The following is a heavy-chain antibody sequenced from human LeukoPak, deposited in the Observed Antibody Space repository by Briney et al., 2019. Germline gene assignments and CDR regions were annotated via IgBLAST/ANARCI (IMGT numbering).Heavy chain of an antibody. J-gene: IGHJ4*02. CDR2: IDPNSGGT. Sequence: ASVKVSCKASGYTFIGYYMHWVRQAPGQGLEWMGRIDPNSGGTNYAQKFQGRVTMTRDTSISTAYMELSRLRSDDTAVYYCARVGYSSSWYFDYWGQGTLVTVSS. V-gene: IGHV1-2*06. CDR1: GYTFIGYY. CDR3: ARVGYSSSWYFDY. D-gene: IGHD6-13*01.